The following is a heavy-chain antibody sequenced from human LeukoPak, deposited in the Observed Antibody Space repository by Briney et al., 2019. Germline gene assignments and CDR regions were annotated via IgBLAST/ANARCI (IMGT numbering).Heavy chain of an antibody. CDR3: AVAGRYHRNWPFDY. CDR2: INHSGST. J-gene: IGHJ4*02. V-gene: IGHV4-34*01. CDR1: IGSLGVYY. Sequence: PSETLSLTCAVYIGSLGVYYCSSIRQPPGKGLEWIGEINHSGSTNYNPSLKSRVTISVDTSKNQFSLKLSSLTAGDAAVYYCAVAGRYHRNWPFDYWGQGTLVTASS. D-gene: IGHD1-26*01.